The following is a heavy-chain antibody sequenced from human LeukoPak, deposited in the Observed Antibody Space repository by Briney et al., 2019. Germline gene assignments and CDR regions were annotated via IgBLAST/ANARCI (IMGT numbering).Heavy chain of an antibody. CDR2: IYPDDSDT. V-gene: IGHV5-51*01. CDR3: ARRGRYSYGSYFDY. CDR1: CYSFTSSW. Sequence: GESLMISCKGSCYSFTSSWVGLVRQVPGKGLEGMGIIYPDDSDTAYSPSFQGQVTVSADKSNTTAYLQWSSLKASDTAMYYCARRGRYSYGSYFDYWGQGTLVTVSS. J-gene: IGHJ4*02. D-gene: IGHD5-18*01.